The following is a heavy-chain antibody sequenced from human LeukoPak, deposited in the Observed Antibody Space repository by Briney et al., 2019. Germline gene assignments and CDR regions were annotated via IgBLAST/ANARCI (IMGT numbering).Heavy chain of an antibody. J-gene: IGHJ6*04. D-gene: IGHD3-3*01. Sequence: SETLSLTCTVSGGSISSGGYYWSWIRQHPGKGLEWIGYIYYSGSTYYNSSLKSRVTISVDTSKNQFSLKLSSVTAADTAVYYCARERFYYGMDVWGKGTTVTVSS. CDR1: GGSISSGGYY. CDR3: ARERFYYGMDV. CDR2: IYYSGST. V-gene: IGHV4-31*03.